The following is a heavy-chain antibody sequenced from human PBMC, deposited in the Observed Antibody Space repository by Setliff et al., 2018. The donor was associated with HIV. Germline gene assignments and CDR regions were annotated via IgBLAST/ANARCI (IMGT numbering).Heavy chain of an antibody. CDR1: GDSINSGPYS. CDR2: ISYGGNT. J-gene: IGHJ4*02. Sequence: TLSLTCTVSGDSINSGPYSWGWIRQPPGKGLESIGSISYGGNTYYNPSLKSRVLISGDTSKNQFALKLSSVTAADTGVYYCARRADFSEGSGYWFYWGQGTLVTVSS. V-gene: IGHV4-39*01. CDR3: ARRADFSEGSGYWFY. D-gene: IGHD3-22*01.